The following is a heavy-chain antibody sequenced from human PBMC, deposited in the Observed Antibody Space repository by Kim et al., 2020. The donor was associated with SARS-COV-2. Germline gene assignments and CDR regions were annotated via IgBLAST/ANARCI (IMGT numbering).Heavy chain of an antibody. CDR1: GFTFSSYS. CDR3: ASEDIVVVPAAGGWVDV. D-gene: IGHD2-2*01. Sequence: GGSLRLSCAASGFTFSSYSMNWVRQAPGKGLEWVSSISSSSSYIYYADSVKGRFTISRDNAKNSLYLQMNSLRAEDTAVYYWASEDIVVVPAAGGWVDVWGQGTTVTVS. J-gene: IGHJ6*02. CDR2: ISSSSSYI. V-gene: IGHV3-21*01.